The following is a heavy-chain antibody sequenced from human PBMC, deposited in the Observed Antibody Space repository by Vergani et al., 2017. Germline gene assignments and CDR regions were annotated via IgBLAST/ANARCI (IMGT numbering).Heavy chain of an antibody. D-gene: IGHD5-12*01. J-gene: IGHJ4*02. Sequence: QVQLVESGGGVVQPGRSLRLSCAASGFTFRSYAMHWVRQAPGKGLEWVAVISYDGSNKYYADSVKGRFTISRDNSKNTLYLQMNSLRAEDTAVYYCARGRRRMVATGLCDYWGQGTLVTVSS. V-gene: IGHV3-30-3*01. CDR1: GFTFRSYA. CDR2: ISYDGSNK. CDR3: ARGRRRMVATGLCDY.